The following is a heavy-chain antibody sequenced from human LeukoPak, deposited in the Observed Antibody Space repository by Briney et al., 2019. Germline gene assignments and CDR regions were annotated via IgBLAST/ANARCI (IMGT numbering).Heavy chain of an antibody. V-gene: IGHV3-23*01. CDR1: GFTFSSYV. Sequence: GGSLRLSCAAAGFTFSSYVMSWVRQAPGKGLEWVSRIIATGGSTYYADSVKGRFAISRDNSKNTLYLQLNSLRVEDTAVYYCAKGKTSGWDQDAFDIWGQGTMVTVSS. CDR3: AKGKTSGWDQDAFDI. D-gene: IGHD6-19*01. J-gene: IGHJ3*02. CDR2: IIATGGST.